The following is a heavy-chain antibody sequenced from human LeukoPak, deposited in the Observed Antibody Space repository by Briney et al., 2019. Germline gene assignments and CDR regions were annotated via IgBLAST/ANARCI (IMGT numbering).Heavy chain of an antibody. V-gene: IGHV3-9*01. CDR3: AKVVGPGYSSSVDY. CDR2: ISWNSGSI. CDR1: GFTFDDYA. Sequence: GGSLRLSCAASGFTFDDYAMHWVRQAPGRGLKWVSGISWNSGSIGYADSVKGRFTISRDNAKNCLYLQMNSLRAEDTALYYCAKVVGPGYSSSVDYWGQGTLVTVSS. D-gene: IGHD6-19*01. J-gene: IGHJ4*02.